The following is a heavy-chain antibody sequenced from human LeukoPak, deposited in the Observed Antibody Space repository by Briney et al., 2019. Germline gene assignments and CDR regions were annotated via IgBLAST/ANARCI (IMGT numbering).Heavy chain of an antibody. CDR1: GDSVSSNSAA. V-gene: IGHV6-1*01. Sequence: PSQTLSLTCAISGDSVSSNSAAWNWIRQSPSRGLEWLGRTYYRSKWYNDYAVSVKSRITINPDTSKNQFSLQLNSVTPEDTAVYYCARDVGIVGAPGQNAFDIWGQGTMVTVSS. D-gene: IGHD1-26*01. J-gene: IGHJ3*02. CDR3: ARDVGIVGAPGQNAFDI. CDR2: TYYRSKWYN.